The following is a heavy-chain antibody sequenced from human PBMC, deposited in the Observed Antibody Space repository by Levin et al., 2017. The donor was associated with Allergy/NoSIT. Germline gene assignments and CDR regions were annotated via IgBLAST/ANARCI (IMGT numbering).Heavy chain of an antibody. D-gene: IGHD2-21*02. Sequence: GESLKISCAASGFTFSTYAMSWVRQAPGKGLEWVSTISGSGPSTYYADSVKGRFTVSRDNSKNTLYLQMNSLRAEDTAVYYCAKQCGGNCYSDFVSWGQGTLVTVSS. V-gene: IGHV3-23*01. CDR1: GFTFSTYA. CDR3: AKQCGGNCYSDFVS. J-gene: IGHJ4*02. CDR2: ISGSGPST.